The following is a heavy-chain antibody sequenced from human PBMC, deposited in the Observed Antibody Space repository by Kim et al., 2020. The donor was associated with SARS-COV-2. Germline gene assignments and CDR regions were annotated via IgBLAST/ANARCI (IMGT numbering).Heavy chain of an antibody. D-gene: IGHD3-10*01. J-gene: IGHJ6*02. CDR2: NSGYNGRT. V-gene: IGHV1-18*01. CDR1: GYTFTDYG. Sequence: ASVKVSCKASGYTFTDYGIYWVRQAPGQGLEWMGWNSGYNGRTEYAQKLQSRVTMTTDTSTSTAYMELRSLRSDDTALYYCAKGGPQGSGFADVWGQGTTVAVSS. CDR3: AKGGPQGSGFADV.